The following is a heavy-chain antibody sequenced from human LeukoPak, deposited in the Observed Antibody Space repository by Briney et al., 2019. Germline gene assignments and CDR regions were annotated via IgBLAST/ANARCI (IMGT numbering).Heavy chain of an antibody. CDR1: GGSMTSYY. D-gene: IGHD1-26*01. CDR3: ARDSAARAYDI. V-gene: IGHV4-4*07. J-gene: IGHJ3*02. Sequence: SETLSLTCTVSGGSMTSYYWSWLRKPAGQGLEWIGRIYTSGSTNYSPSLRRRVAMSVDTSNNHFSLNLSSVTAADTAVYYCARDSAARAYDIWGQGTMVTVSS. CDR2: IYTSGST.